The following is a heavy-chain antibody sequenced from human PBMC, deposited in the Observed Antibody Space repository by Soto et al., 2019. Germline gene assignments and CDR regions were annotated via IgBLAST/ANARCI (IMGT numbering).Heavy chain of an antibody. CDR1: GDRVSSNSAA. Sequence: PSQTLSLTCAISGDRVSSNSAAWNWIRQSPSRGLGWLGRTYYRSKWYNDYAVSVKSRITINPDTSKNQFSLQLNSVTPEDTAVYYCAREGPGVVVAASVSWFDPWGQGTLVTVSS. CDR2: TYYRSKWYN. CDR3: AREGPGVVVAASVSWFDP. D-gene: IGHD2-15*01. V-gene: IGHV6-1*01. J-gene: IGHJ5*02.